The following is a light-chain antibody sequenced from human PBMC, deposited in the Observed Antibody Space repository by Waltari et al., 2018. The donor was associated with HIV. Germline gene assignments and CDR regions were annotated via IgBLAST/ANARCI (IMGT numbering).Light chain of an antibody. CDR1: SSNIGSNT. J-gene: IGLJ2*01. CDR2: STN. CDR3: VAWDDSLNGVV. V-gene: IGLV1-44*01. Sequence: QSVLTQPPSASGTPGQTVTISCSGSSSNIGSNTVNWYQHLPGTAPKLLIYSTNQRPSGVPDRFSGSKSGTSASLAISGLQSEVEADYYCVAWDDSLNGVVFGGGTKLTVL.